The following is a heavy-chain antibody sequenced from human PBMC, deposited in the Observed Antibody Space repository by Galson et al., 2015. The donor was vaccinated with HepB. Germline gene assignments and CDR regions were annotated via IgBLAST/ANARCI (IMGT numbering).Heavy chain of an antibody. D-gene: IGHD2-2*01. CDR2: ISGHNGDT. V-gene: IGHV1-18*03. Sequence: SVKVSCKASGYTFTRYDISWVRQAPGHGLEWMGSISGHNGDTKYAPRFQGRVTLTTDTSTSTGYMELRSLRSDDMAVYYCARAAYANWYSDLWGRGTLVTVSS. CDR1: GYTFTRYD. J-gene: IGHJ2*01. CDR3: ARAAYANWYSDL.